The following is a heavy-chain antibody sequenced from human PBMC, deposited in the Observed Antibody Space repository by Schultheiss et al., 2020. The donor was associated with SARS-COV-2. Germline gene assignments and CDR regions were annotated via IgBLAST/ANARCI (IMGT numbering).Heavy chain of an antibody. V-gene: IGHV4-34*01. D-gene: IGHD5-12*01. CDR3: ARAEIVATISWFDP. J-gene: IGHJ5*02. Sequence: SETLSLTCTVSGGSISSYYWSWIRQPPGKGLEWIGEINHSGSTNYNPSLKSRVTISVDMSKNQFSLKLSSVTAADTAVYYCARAEIVATISWFDPWGQGTLVTVSS. CDR1: GGSISSYY. CDR2: INHSGST.